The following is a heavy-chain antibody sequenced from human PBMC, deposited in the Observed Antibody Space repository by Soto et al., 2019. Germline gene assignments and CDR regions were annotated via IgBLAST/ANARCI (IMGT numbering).Heavy chain of an antibody. V-gene: IGHV4-39*01. J-gene: IGHJ4*02. CDR3: ASSQKGYNWNYFDH. CDR2: VFYTGFT. Sequence: SETLSLTCAVSGGSVSGSYYYWAWLRQSPGKGPEWIGSVFYTGFTSYNPSLESRVSLSVDTSKDQFSLKVSAVTAADTAVYYCASSQKGYNWNYFDHWGQGALVTVSS. D-gene: IGHD1-20*01. CDR1: GGSVSGSYYY.